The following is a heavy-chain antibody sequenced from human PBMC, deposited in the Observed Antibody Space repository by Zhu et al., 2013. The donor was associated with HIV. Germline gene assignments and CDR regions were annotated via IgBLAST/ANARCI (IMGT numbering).Heavy chain of an antibody. J-gene: IGHJ4*02. Sequence: QVQLVQSGAEVKKPGASVKVSCKASGYTFISYGISWVRQAPGQGLEWMGWISAYNGNTNYAQKFQGRVTMTRDTSISTAYMELSRLRSDDTAVYYCARVSNRQQLELDYWGQGTLVTVSS. D-gene: IGHD6-13*01. V-gene: IGHV1-18*01. CDR3: ARVSNRQQLELDY. CDR1: GYTFISYG. CDR2: ISAYNGNT.